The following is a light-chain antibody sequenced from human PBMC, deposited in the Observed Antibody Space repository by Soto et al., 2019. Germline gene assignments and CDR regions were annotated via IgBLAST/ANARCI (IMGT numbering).Light chain of an antibody. CDR3: QVYGSSPLFT. CDR1: QSVSSSY. V-gene: IGKV3-20*01. J-gene: IGKJ3*01. CDR2: GTS. Sequence: IVLTQSPGTLSLSPGERATLSCRASQSVSSSYLAWYQQKPGQAPRLLVYGTSSRATGIPDRFSGSGSGTDFSLTISRLEPEDFAVYWCQVYGSSPLFTFGPGTKVDIK.